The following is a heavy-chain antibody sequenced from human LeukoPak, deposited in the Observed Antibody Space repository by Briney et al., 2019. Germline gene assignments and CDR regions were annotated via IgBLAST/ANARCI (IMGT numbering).Heavy chain of an antibody. CDR2: IYLAVAAT. J-gene: IGHJ3*02. D-gene: IGHD4-17*01. CDR3: ARRLFQLGDYDVPFDI. CDR1: GSSFTSYL. V-gene: IGHV5-51*03. Sequence: PGEPLKSSGQGSGSSFTSYLFGGLARLPGKGRGWLGIIYLAVAATSYSPSFQGQVTISADKSISTAYLKWSSLKASAPAKYYYARRLFQLGDYDVPFDICGEGTMVSVSS.